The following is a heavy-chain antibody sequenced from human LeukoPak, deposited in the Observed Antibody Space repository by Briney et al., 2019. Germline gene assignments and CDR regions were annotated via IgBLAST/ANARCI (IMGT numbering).Heavy chain of an antibody. D-gene: IGHD1-26*01. Sequence: GGSLRLSCAASGFTFSSYGMHWVRQAPGRGLEWVSYISSGGTTIYYADSVRGRFTISRDNARSALYLQMNSLRAEDTAVYYCARSSAGSFAWFDSWGQGTLVSVST. CDR3: ARSSAGSFAWFDS. CDR1: GFTFSSYG. V-gene: IGHV3-48*04. J-gene: IGHJ5*01. CDR2: ISSGGTTI.